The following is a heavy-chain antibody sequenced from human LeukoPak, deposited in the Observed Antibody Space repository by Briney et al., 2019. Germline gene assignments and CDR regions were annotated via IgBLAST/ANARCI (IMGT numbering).Heavy chain of an antibody. CDR2: ISISSNKI. CDR1: GFTLRSYT. D-gene: IGHD3-10*01. Sequence: PGGSLRLSCAASGFTLRSYTMNWVRQAPGKGLEWVSSISISSNKIHYADSVKGRFTISRDNSKNTLYLQMNSLRAEDTAVYCCASDGGVKSGEYYFDYWGQGTLVTVSS. J-gene: IGHJ4*02. CDR3: ASDGGVKSGEYYFDY. V-gene: IGHV3-21*01.